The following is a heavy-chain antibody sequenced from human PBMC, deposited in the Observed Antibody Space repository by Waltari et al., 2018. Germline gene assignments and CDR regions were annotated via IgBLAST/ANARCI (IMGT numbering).Heavy chain of an antibody. CDR3: VREGSGFDP. J-gene: IGHJ5*02. Sequence: EVKLVESGGDLVQPGGSLRLSCAASGFTFSDYHMNWVRQAPGKGLDWVSHIRMRGDFIRYSDSVKGRFTTSRDNAKNSLYLQMNSLRVEDTAMYFCVREGSGFDPWGQGTLVTVSS. V-gene: IGHV3-48*03. CDR2: IRMRGDFI. CDR1: GFTFSDYH. D-gene: IGHD3-10*01.